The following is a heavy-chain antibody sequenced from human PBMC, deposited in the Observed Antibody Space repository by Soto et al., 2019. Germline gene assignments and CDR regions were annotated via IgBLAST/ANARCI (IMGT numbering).Heavy chain of an antibody. CDR1: GGSISTYY. CDR3: ERESRLKYNWNYADY. CDR2: IYYSGNT. D-gene: IGHD1-20*01. Sequence: PSETLSLACSVSGGSISTYYCNRIRQPTGKRLERIEYIYYSGNTNDNPSLKKRVTIPVDTSKNQFSLRLSSVTAADTAVYYCERESRLKYNWNYADYWGQGTLV. J-gene: IGHJ4*02. V-gene: IGHV4-59*01.